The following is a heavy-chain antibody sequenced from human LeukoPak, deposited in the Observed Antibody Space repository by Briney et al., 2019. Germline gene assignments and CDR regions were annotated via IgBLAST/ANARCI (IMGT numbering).Heavy chain of an antibody. CDR1: GFTFSSYA. Sequence: GRSLRLSCAASGFTFSSYAMHWVRQAPGKGLEWVAVISYDGSNKYYADSVKGRFTTSRDNSKNTLYLQMNSLRAEAPAVYSCARDDRDIVVDAGYWGREPWSPSPQ. D-gene: IGHD2-15*01. J-gene: IGHJ4*02. V-gene: IGHV3-30-3*01. CDR2: ISYDGSNK. CDR3: ARDDRDIVVDAGY.